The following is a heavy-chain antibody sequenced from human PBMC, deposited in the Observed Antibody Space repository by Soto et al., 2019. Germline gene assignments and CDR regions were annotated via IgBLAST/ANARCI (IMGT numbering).Heavy chain of an antibody. J-gene: IGHJ4*02. Sequence: SETLSLTCTVSGGSISSGGYYWSWIRQHPGKGLEWIGYIYYSGSTYYNPSLKSRVTISVDTSKNQFSLKLSSVSAADTAVYYCARSTYYDYIWGSSPYFFDYWGQGTLVTVSS. D-gene: IGHD3-16*01. CDR3: ARSTYYDYIWGSSPYFFDY. CDR1: GGSISSGGYY. V-gene: IGHV4-31*03. CDR2: IYYSGST.